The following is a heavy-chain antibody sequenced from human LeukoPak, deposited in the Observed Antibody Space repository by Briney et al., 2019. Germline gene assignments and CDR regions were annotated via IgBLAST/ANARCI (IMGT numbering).Heavy chain of an antibody. CDR1: GYTFTGYY. Sequence: ASVKVSCKASGYTFTGYYMHWVQQAPGQGLEWMGWINPNSGGTNYAQKFQGRVTMTRDTSISTAYMELSRLRSDDTAVYYCARDRVVVVAANRVYYYGMDVWGQGTTVTVSS. CDR2: INPNSGGT. D-gene: IGHD2-15*01. V-gene: IGHV1-2*02. CDR3: ARDRVVVVAANRVYYYGMDV. J-gene: IGHJ6*02.